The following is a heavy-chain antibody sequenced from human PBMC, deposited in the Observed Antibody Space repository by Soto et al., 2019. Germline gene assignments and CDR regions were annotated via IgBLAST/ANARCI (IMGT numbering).Heavy chain of an antibody. Sequence: EVPLVESGGGLVQPGESLRLSCAASGFTFSDHYMDWVRQAPGKGLEWVGRSKNKADSYTTEYAASVKGRFTISRDGSKNSLFLQMNSLKTEDTAVYYCTVWGSGNDFGAAWGQGILVTVSS. CDR3: TVWGSGNDFGAA. CDR2: SKNKADSYTT. CDR1: GFTFSDHY. V-gene: IGHV3-72*01. D-gene: IGHD3-10*01. J-gene: IGHJ4*02.